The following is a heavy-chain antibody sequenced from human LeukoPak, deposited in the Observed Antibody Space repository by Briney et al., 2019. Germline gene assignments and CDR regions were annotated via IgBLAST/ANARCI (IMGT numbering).Heavy chain of an antibody. J-gene: IGHJ6*02. V-gene: IGHV3-30*18. D-gene: IGHD4-17*01. CDR3: AKAKAVTTYGMDV. CDR2: ISYDGSNK. CDR1: GFTFSSYG. Sequence: PGGSLRLSCAASGFTFSSYGMHWVRQAPGKGLEWVAVISYDGSNKYYADSVKGRSTISRDNSKNTLYLQMNSLRAEDTAVYYCAKAKAVTTYGMDVWGQGTTVTVSS.